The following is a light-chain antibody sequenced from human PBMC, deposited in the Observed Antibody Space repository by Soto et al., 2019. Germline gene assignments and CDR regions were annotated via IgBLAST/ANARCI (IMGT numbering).Light chain of an antibody. CDR3: QVWDSSTV. V-gene: IGLV3-9*01. J-gene: IGLJ2*01. Sequence: SYELIQPLSVSVALGQTARITCGGNNIGSKNVHWYQQKPGQAPVLVIYRDGNRPSGIPERFSGSNSGNTATLTISRAQAGDEADYYCQVWDSSTVFGGGTKLTVL. CDR2: RDG. CDR1: NIGSKN.